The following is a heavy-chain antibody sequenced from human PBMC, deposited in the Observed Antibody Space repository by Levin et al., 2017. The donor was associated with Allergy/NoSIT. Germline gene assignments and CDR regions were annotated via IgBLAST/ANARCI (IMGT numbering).Heavy chain of an antibody. J-gene: IGHJ4*02. V-gene: IGHV3-48*02. CDR2: ISSSSSTI. Sequence: GGSLRLSCAASGFTFSSYSMNWVRQAPGKGLEWVSYISSSSSTIYYADSVRGRFTISRDNAKNSLYLQVNSLRDEDTAVYYCARGGPNTLNYWGQGTLVTVSS. D-gene: IGHD2/OR15-2a*01. CDR1: GFTFSSYS. CDR3: ARGGPNTLNY.